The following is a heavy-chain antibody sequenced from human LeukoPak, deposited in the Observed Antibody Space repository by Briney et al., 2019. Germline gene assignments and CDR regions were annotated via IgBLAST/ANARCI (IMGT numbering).Heavy chain of an antibody. D-gene: IGHD6-19*01. Sequence: PGGSLRLSCAASGFTFSSYGMSWVRQAPGKGLEWVSAISGRGGKTYYADSVKGRFTIYRDNSKNPLYLQINSLRAEDTAVYFCAKRYSSAWYFFDYWGQGTLVTVSS. J-gene: IGHJ4*02. CDR2: ISGRGGKT. CDR1: GFTFSSYG. V-gene: IGHV3-23*01. CDR3: AKRYSSAWYFFDY.